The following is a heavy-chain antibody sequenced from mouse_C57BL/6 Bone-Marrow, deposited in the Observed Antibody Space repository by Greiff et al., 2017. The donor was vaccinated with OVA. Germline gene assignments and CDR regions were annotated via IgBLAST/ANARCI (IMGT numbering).Heavy chain of an antibody. CDR3: ARRGVRGYYFDY. CDR2: ISNLAYSI. J-gene: IGHJ2*01. Sequence: EVKLVESGGGLVQPGGSLKLSCAASGFTFSDYGMAWVRQAPRKGPEWVAFISNLAYSIYYADTVTGRFTISRENAKNTLYLEMSSLRSEDTAMYYCARRGVRGYYFDYWGQGTTLTVSS. CDR1: GFTFSDYG. V-gene: IGHV5-15*01. D-gene: IGHD2-13*01.